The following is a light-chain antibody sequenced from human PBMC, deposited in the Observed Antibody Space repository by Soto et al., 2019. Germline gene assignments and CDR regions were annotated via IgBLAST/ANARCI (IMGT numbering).Light chain of an antibody. CDR2: AAS. V-gene: IGKV1-27*01. J-gene: IGKJ1*01. Sequence: DIQMTQSPSSLSASVGDTVTITCRASQGIIDYLAWYQQRPGKVPKLLIYAASTLQTGVPSRFSGSGAGTDFTLTIRSLQHEDVATYYCQMYDTAPQTFGPGTKVEIK. CDR1: QGIIDY. CDR3: QMYDTAPQT.